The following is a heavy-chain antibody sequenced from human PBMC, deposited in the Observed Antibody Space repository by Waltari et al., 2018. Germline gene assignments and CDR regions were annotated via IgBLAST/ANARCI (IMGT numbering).Heavy chain of an antibody. D-gene: IGHD1-26*01. Sequence: EVQLVESGGGLVQPGGSLRLSCAASGFTFSSFWMHWVRQAPGKGLVWVSRINSEGSSTSYADSVKGRFTISRDNAKNTLYLQMNSLRAEDTAVYYCASARYSGTYYNDYWGQGMLVTVSP. CDR2: INSEGSST. CDR1: GFTFSSFW. V-gene: IGHV3-74*01. J-gene: IGHJ4*02. CDR3: ASARYSGTYYNDY.